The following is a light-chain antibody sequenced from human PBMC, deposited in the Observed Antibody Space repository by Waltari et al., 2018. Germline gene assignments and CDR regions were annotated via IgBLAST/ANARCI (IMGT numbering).Light chain of an antibody. Sequence: LTQPPSLSGAPGHRVTISCTGSSSAIGSFGVTWYQHRPGSVPRLLIYDNTHRPSGVPDRFSASKSDTSASLDIAGLQPDDEADYYCQSYDNTGRGSVLIGGGTRLTVL. CDR3: QSYDNTGRGSVL. CDR1: SSAIGSFG. J-gene: IGLJ2*01. CDR2: DNT. V-gene: IGLV1-40*01.